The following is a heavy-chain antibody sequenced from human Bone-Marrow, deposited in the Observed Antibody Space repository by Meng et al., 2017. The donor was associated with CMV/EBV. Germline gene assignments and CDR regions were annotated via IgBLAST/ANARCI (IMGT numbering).Heavy chain of an antibody. J-gene: IGHJ3*02. CDR3: AKDVTYGVHAFDI. CDR2: ISSSGSTI. D-gene: IGHD3-16*01. Sequence: GESLKISCAASGFTFSDYYMSWIRQAPGKGLEWVSYISSSGSTIYYADSVKGRFTISRDNAKNSLYLQMNSLRAEDTALYYCAKDVTYGVHAFDIWGQGTMVTVSS. V-gene: IGHV3-11*01. CDR1: GFTFSDYY.